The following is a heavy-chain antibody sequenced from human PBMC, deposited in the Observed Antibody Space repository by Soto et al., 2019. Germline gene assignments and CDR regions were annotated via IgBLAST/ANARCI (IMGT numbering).Heavy chain of an antibody. CDR2: ISAYNGNT. CDR1: GYTITSYR. V-gene: IGHV1-18*01. Sequence: GAPVKVSCKASGYTITSYRISWVRQAPGQGLEWMGWISAYNGNTNYAQKLQGRVTMTTDTSTSTAYMELRSLRSDDTAVYYCARTGTFPAAYYYYMDVWGKGTTVTV. D-gene: IGHD2-2*01. CDR3: ARTGTFPAAYYYYMDV. J-gene: IGHJ6*03.